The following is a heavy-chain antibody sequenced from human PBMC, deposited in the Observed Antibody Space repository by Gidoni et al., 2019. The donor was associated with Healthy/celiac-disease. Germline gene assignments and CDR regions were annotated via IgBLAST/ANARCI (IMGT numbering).Heavy chain of an antibody. V-gene: IGHV3-33*01. CDR2: IWYDGSNK. J-gene: IGHJ4*02. Sequence: QVQLVESGGGVVQPGRSLRLSCAASGFTFSSYGMHWVRQAPGKGLEWVAVIWYDGSNKYYADSVKGRFTISRDNSKNTLYLQMNSLRAEDTAVYYCARDDREGSYPLMDYWGQGTLVTVSS. CDR1: GFTFSSYG. CDR3: ARDDREGSYPLMDY. D-gene: IGHD1-26*01.